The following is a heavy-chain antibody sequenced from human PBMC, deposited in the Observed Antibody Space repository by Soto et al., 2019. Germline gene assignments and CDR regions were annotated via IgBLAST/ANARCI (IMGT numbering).Heavy chain of an antibody. Sequence: PSETLSLTCTVSGGSISSYYWSWIRQPPGKGLEWIGYIYYSGSTNYNPSLKSRVTISVDTSKNQFSLKLSSVTAADTAVYYCTRGGGSTVTTYYYGMDVWGQGTTVTVSS. CDR3: TRGGGSTVTTYYYGMDV. CDR1: GGSISSYY. D-gene: IGHD4-4*01. V-gene: IGHV4-59*01. CDR2: IYYSGST. J-gene: IGHJ6*02.